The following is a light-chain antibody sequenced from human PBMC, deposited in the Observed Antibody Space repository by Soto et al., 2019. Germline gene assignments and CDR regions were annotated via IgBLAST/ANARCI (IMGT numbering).Light chain of an antibody. J-gene: IGLJ2*01. Sequence: QSALTQPASVSGSPGQSITISCTGTSSDVGAYNYVSWYQQHPGKAPKLMIYDVSSRPPGVSNRFSGSKSGNTASLTISGLQAEDEAEYYCSSYSTNSTLDLFGGGTKLTVL. CDR3: SSYSTNSTLDL. V-gene: IGLV2-14*03. CDR1: SSDVGAYNY. CDR2: DVS.